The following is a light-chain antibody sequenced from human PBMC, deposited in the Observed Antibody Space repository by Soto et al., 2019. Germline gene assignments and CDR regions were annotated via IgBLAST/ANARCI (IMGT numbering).Light chain of an antibody. CDR2: GAS. J-gene: IGKJ2*01. Sequence: DIQMTQSPSSLSASVGDRVTITCRASQDINNYLAWYEQKPGKAPKLLIYGASTLQSGVPSRFSGSGSGTDFTLTISSLQPEDVAPYYCQKYNSAAYTFGQGNKLEIK. V-gene: IGKV1-27*01. CDR3: QKYNSAAYT. CDR1: QDINNY.